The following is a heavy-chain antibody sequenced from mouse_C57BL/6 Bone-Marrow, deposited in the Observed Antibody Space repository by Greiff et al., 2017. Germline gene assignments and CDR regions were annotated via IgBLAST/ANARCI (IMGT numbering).Heavy chain of an antibody. J-gene: IGHJ3*01. CDR2: IDPEDGDT. V-gene: IGHV14-1*01. D-gene: IGHD1-1*01. CDR1: GFNIKDYY. Sequence: EVKLQESGAELVRPGASVKLSCTASGFNIKDYYMHWVKQRPEQGLEWIGRIDPEDGDTEYAPKFQGKATMTADTSSNTAYLQLSSLTSEDTAVYYCTTSPTDGSSYGFAYWGQGTLVTVSA. CDR3: TTSPTDGSSYGFAY.